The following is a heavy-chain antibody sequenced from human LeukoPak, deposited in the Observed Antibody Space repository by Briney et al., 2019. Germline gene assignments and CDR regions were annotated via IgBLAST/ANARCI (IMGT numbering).Heavy chain of an antibody. CDR2: INHSGST. CDR3: ARVRAGNYYYYYMDV. Sequence: SETLSLTCSVSGGSISSFYWSWIRQPPGKGLEWIGEINHSGSTNYNPSLKSRVTISVDTSKNQFSLKLSSVTAADTAVYYCARVRAGNYYYYYMDVWGKGTTVTVSS. CDR1: GGSISSFY. D-gene: IGHD6-19*01. J-gene: IGHJ6*03. V-gene: IGHV4-34*01.